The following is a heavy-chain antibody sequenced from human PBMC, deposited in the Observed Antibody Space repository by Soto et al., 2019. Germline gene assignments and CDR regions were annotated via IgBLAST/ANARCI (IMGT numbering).Heavy chain of an antibody. J-gene: IGHJ4*02. CDR1: GGSFSGYY. D-gene: IGHD3-16*01. CDR2: INHSGST. CDR3: ARLTWGSFDY. V-gene: IGHV4-34*01. Sequence: SETLSLTCAVYGGSFSGYYWSWIRQPPGKGLEWVGEINHSGSTNYNPSLKSRVTISVDTSKNQFSLKLSSVTAADTAVYYCARLTWGSFDYWGPGALVTVSS.